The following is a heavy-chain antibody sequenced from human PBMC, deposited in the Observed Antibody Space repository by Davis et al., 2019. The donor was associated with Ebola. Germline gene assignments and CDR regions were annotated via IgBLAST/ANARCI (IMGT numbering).Heavy chain of an antibody. CDR3: VRDRDYWVHSYMDV. D-gene: IGHD2-8*02. J-gene: IGHJ6*03. CDR1: GFTFSDYS. CDR2: VSYDGSDK. Sequence: PGGSLRLSCAASGFTFSDYSIHWVRQAPGKGLEWVAVVSYDGSDKYYADSVRGRFTISRDSSKDTVYLQMNSLRAEDTAVYYCVRDRDYWVHSYMDVWGNGTTVIVSS. V-gene: IGHV3-30-3*01.